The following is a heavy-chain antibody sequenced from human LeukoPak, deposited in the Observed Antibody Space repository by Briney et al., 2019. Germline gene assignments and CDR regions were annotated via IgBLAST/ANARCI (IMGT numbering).Heavy chain of an antibody. Sequence: AETLSLTCTVSGRSISIYYSRWIRHPPGKGLEWVGYIFYSGSTIYNPSRKSRVTIPVNTSKKQFSLKLSPVIAAATAVYFLARLGSRGYSSGCPFDYWGQGTLVTVSS. J-gene: IGHJ4*02. D-gene: IGHD5-18*01. CDR3: ARLGSRGYSSGCPFDY. V-gene: IGHV4-59*08. CDR2: IFYSGST. CDR1: GRSISIYY.